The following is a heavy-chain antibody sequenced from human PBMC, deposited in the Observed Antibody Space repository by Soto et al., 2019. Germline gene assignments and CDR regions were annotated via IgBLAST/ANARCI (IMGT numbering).Heavy chain of an antibody. CDR1: GFTFSSYA. D-gene: IGHD6-19*01. Sequence: EVQLLESGGGLVQPGGSLRLSCAASGFTFSSYAMSWVRQAPGKGLEWVSAISGRGGSTYYADSVKGRFTISRDNSKIALYPQMTSLRAGDTAVYYCAPPPRQWPVLSWGQGNRLTVSS. CDR2: ISGRGGST. V-gene: IGHV3-23*01. CDR3: APPPRQWPVLS. J-gene: IGHJ4*02.